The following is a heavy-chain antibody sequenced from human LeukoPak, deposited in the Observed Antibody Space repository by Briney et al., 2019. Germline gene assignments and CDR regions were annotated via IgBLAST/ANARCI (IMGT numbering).Heavy chain of an antibody. V-gene: IGHV3-30*03. CDR2: ISYDGSNK. CDR3: ATRGGPSTFGELLVALDY. CDR1: GFSFSSYG. Sequence: GGSLRLSCAASGFSFSSYGMHWVRQAPGKGLEWVAVISYDGSNKYYAGSVKGRFTISRDNSKNTVYLQMNSLRAEDTAVYYCATRGGPSTFGELLVALDYWGQGTLVTVSS. J-gene: IGHJ4*02. D-gene: IGHD3-10*01.